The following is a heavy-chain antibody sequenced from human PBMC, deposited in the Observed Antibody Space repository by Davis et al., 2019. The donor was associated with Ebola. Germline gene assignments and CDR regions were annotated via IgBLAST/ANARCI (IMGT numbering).Heavy chain of an antibody. CDR1: GFTFSSYW. CDR2: INSDGSST. Sequence: GESLKISCAASGFTFSSYWMHWVRQVPGKGLVWVSHINSDGSSTSYADSVKGRFTISRDNAKHTLYLQMNSLRVEDTAVYYCARAEDDYGEYPDALDIWGQGTVVTVSS. D-gene: IGHD4-17*01. J-gene: IGHJ3*02. V-gene: IGHV3-74*01. CDR3: ARAEDDYGEYPDALDI.